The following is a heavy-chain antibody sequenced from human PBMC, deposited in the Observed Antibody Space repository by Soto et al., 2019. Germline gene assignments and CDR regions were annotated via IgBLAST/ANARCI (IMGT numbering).Heavy chain of an antibody. D-gene: IGHD3-16*01. V-gene: IGHV3-30*18. Sequence: GASRRLAWEASGFAFSRYAMHWVRQAPGKGLEWVGVISYDGNYIYYADSVKGRFTISRDNSKNTLYVQVNSLRPEDTAVYYCAKGILSATIGPYAMDVWGQGTTVTVSS. CDR3: AKGILSATIGPYAMDV. J-gene: IGHJ6*02. CDR2: ISYDGNYI. CDR1: GFAFSRYA.